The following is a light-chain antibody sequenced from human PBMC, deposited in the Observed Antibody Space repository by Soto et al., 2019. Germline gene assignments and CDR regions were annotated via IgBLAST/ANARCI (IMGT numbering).Light chain of an antibody. J-gene: IGKJ4*01. CDR2: ALS. Sequence: DIQVTQSPSSLSASIGDRVIIPCRASQPISTALHWFQQKPGKAPKLLSYALSNLQSGVPSRFSGSVTGTEVTLIISRLHPEDVGKYVCQQSDSIPLTFGGGTKVKI. V-gene: IGKV1-39*01. CDR1: QPISTA. CDR3: QQSDSIPLT.